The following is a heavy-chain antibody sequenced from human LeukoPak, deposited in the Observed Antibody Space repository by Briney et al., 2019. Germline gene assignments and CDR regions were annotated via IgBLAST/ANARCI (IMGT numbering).Heavy chain of an antibody. Sequence: PGGSLRLSCAASGFDLSSYWMHWVRQSPGKGLVWISTFDAEDSITRYADSVKGRFTISRDNAKNTLYLQMNSLRAEDTAVYYCARGADSGYSSDNWGQGTLVSVSS. D-gene: IGHD3-9*01. CDR1: GFDLSSYW. CDR3: ARGADSGYSSDN. V-gene: IGHV3-74*01. J-gene: IGHJ4*02. CDR2: FDAEDSIT.